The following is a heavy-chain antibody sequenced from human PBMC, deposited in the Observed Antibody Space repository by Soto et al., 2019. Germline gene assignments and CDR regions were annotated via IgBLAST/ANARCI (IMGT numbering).Heavy chain of an antibody. CDR1: GFTFSSYC. J-gene: IGHJ6*02. Sequence: GGSLRLSCAASGFTFSSYCMHWVRQAPGKGLEWVAVISYDGSNKYYADSVKGRFTISRDNSKNTLYLQMNSLRAEDTAVYYCAKVEEQLDYYGMDVWGQGTTVTVSS. D-gene: IGHD6-6*01. CDR3: AKVEEQLDYYGMDV. V-gene: IGHV3-30*18. CDR2: ISYDGSNK.